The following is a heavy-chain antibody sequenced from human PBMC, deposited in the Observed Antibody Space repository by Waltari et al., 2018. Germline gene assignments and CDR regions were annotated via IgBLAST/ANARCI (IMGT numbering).Heavy chain of an antibody. J-gene: IGHJ6*03. Sequence: QVQIQQWGAGLLKPSETLSLTCGVSGGSLSGYYWPWIRQSPGKGLEWIGEINDRRNTNYAPSLKSRVTISLDTSKNQFSLKLTAVTAADTAIYYCARGHNYYGSGNFYYYYYYMDVWGTGTAVTVSS. V-gene: IGHV4-34*01. CDR1: GGSLSGYY. CDR2: INDRRNT. CDR3: ARGHNYYGSGNFYYYYYYMDV. D-gene: IGHD3-10*01.